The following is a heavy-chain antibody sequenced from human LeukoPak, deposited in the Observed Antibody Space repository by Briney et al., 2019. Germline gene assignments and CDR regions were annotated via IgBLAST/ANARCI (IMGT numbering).Heavy chain of an antibody. CDR2: TIPIFGTA. CDR1: GGTSSIYA. D-gene: IGHD2-2*01. Sequence: SLKVSSKASGGTSSIYATSWVCPAPGQGVWRVGGTIPIFGTADYAQKFQSRVTNTPHECRGTAYMELSSLRSEDTAVYYCARGGPDIVVVPPWPGGYYYMDVWGKGGTVTVSS. CDR3: ARGGPDIVVVPPWPGGYYYMDV. J-gene: IGHJ6*03. V-gene: IGHV1-69*13.